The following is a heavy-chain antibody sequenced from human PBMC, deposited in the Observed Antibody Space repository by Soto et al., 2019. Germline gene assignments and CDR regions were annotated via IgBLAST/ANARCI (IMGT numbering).Heavy chain of an antibody. CDR3: ARESGDWPLNWFDP. CDR2: ITSDGKSK. CDR1: GFNFSNHW. V-gene: IGHV3-74*01. D-gene: IGHD2-21*02. J-gene: IGHJ5*02. Sequence: QPGGSLRLSCAASGFNFSNHWMHWVRQRPAEGLVWVSRITSDGKSKAYAESVKGRFAISRDNAKNTLYLQMNGLTAEDTAVYYCARESGDWPLNWFDPWGQGTLVTV.